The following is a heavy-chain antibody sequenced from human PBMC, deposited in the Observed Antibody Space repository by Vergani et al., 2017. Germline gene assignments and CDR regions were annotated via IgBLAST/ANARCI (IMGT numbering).Heavy chain of an antibody. J-gene: IGHJ4*02. CDR3: ARGTIFGVVTTLFDY. V-gene: IGHV4-61*02. D-gene: IGHD3-3*01. CDR2: IYTSGST. Sequence: QVQLQESGPGLVKPSQTLSLTCTVSGGSISSGSYYWSWLRQPAGKGLEWIGRIYTSGSTNYNPSLKSRVTISVDTSKNQFSLKLSSVTAADTAVYYCARGTIFGVVTTLFDYWGQGTLVTVSS. CDR1: GGSISSGSYY.